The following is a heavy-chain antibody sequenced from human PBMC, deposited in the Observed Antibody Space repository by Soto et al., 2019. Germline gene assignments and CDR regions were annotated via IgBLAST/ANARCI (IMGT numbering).Heavy chain of an antibody. CDR3: TRLVGATYYYYGMDV. J-gene: IGHJ6*02. V-gene: IGHV4-39*02. Sequence: PSETLSLTCTLSGGSIDSSSYYWGWIRQPPGMGLEWIGTIYYSGSTYYNPSLNSRVTISVDTSRNHLSLKLSSVTAADTAVYYCTRLVGATYYYYGMDVWGQGTTVTV. CDR1: GGSIDSSSYY. D-gene: IGHD1-26*01. CDR2: IYYSGST.